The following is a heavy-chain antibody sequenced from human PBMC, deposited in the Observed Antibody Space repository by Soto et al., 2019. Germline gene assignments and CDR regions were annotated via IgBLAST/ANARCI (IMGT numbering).Heavy chain of an antibody. CDR1: GYTFTSYD. V-gene: IGHV1-18*01. D-gene: IGHD1-26*01. Sequence: QVQLVQSGAEVKKPGASVKVSCKASGYTFTSYDIRWVRQAPGQGLEWMGWISAYNGNTNYAQKLQDRVTMPTDTSTSTAYMELRSLSSDDTAEYYCAREEGIMGAGWLDIWGQGSVGTFSS. CDR2: ISAYNGNT. J-gene: IGHJ5*02. CDR3: AREEGIMGAGWLDI.